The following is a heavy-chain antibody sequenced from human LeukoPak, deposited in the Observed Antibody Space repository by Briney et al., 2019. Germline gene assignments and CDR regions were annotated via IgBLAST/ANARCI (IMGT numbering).Heavy chain of an antibody. CDR1: GGSISSYY. V-gene: IGHV4-4*09. J-gene: IGHJ5*02. CDR3: ARQEANEYSSAASFDP. Sequence: SETLSLTCTDSGGSISSYYWSWIRQPPGKGLEWIGYIYTSGSTNYNPSLKSRVTISVDTSKNQFSLKLSSVTAADTAVYYCARQEANEYSSAASFDPWGQGTLVTVSS. CDR2: IYTSGST. D-gene: IGHD6-6*01.